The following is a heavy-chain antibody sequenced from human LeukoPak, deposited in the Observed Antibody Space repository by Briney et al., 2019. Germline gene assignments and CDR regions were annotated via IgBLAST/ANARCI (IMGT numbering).Heavy chain of an antibody. J-gene: IGHJ4*02. CDR2: INHSGST. CDR1: GGSFSGYY. CDR3: ARGYSDGLVDY. D-gene: IGHD5-18*01. Sequence: SETLSLTCAVYGGSFSGYYWSWIGQPPGKGLEWIGEINHSGSTNYNPSLKSRVTISVDTSKNQFSLKLSSVTAADTAVYYCARGYSDGLVDYWGQGTLVTVSS. V-gene: IGHV4-34*01.